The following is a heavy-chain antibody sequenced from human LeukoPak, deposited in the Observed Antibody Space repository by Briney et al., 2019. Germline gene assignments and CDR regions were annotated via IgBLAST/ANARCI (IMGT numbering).Heavy chain of an antibody. CDR1: GGSISSYF. CDR3: AREENDAFDI. D-gene: IGHD5-24*01. Sequence: SSETLSLTCSVSGGSISSYFWSWIRQPAGKGLEWIGRIYSSGSTNYKSSLKGRITMSVDTSKNQFSLKLSSVTAADTAMYYCAREENDAFDIWGQGTMVTVFS. J-gene: IGHJ3*02. V-gene: IGHV4-4*07. CDR2: IYSSGST.